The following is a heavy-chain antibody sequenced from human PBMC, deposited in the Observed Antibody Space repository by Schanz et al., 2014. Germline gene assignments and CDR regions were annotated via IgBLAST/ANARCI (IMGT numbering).Heavy chain of an antibody. J-gene: IGHJ6*03. CDR1: GSTFSNHG. V-gene: IGHV3-33*01. CDR2: IWYDGSNE. CDR3: ARDHQWLARYYMDV. Sequence: QVQLVESGGGVVQPGWSLRLSCAASGSTFSNHGMHWVRQSPGKGLKWVALIWYDGSNEYYADSVKGRFTIARDNPKKTMYLQMNSLRAEDTAVYYCARDHQWLARYYMDVWGKGTTVTVSS. D-gene: IGHD6-19*01.